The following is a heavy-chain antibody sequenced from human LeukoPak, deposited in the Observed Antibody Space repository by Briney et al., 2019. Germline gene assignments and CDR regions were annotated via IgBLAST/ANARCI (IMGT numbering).Heavy chain of an antibody. CDR1: GRSLSSSSYY. J-gene: IGHJ4*02. Sequence: SQTLSLTCTVSGRSLSSSSYYWGWIRQPPGKGLEWIGSIFYSGSTYYNPSLKSRVTISVDTSKNQFSLKLSSVTAADTAVYYCARLPPTYYDILPGYWGYYFDYWGKGTLVTVSS. CDR2: IFYSGST. CDR3: ARLPPTYYDILPGYWGYYFDY. V-gene: IGHV4-39*01. D-gene: IGHD3-9*01.